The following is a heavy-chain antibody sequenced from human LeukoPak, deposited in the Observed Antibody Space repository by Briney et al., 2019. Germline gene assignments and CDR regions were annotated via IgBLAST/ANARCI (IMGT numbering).Heavy chain of an antibody. J-gene: IGHJ5*02. CDR3: ARQLWLGYCSSTSCWGCDP. CDR1: GYTFTSYG. V-gene: IGHV1-18*01. D-gene: IGHD2-2*01. Sequence: GASVKVSCKASGYTFTSYGISWVRQAPGQELEWMGWISAYNGNTNYAQKIQGRVTITTDTSTSTAYLELRSLRSDDTAVYYCARQLWLGYCSSTSCWGCDPWGQGTLVTVSS. CDR2: ISAYNGNT.